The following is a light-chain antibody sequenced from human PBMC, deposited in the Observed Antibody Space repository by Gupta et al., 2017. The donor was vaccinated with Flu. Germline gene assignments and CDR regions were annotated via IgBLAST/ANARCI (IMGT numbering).Light chain of an antibody. V-gene: IGLV1-47*01. J-gene: IGLJ7*01. CDR1: F. CDR2: RNN. CDR3: TTWDDNLSSAV. Sequence: QSVLTQPPSASGTPGQRVTISYFVYWYQQFPGAAPKLLIYRNNQRPSGVPDRFSGSKAGTSASLAISGLRSEDEADYYCTTWDDNLSSAVFGGGTQLTVL.